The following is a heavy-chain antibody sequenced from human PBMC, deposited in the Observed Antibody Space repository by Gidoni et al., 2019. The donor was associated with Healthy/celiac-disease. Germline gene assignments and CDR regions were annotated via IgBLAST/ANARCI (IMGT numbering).Heavy chain of an antibody. Sequence: EVQLVESGGGLVQPGGSLRLSCAASGFTFSSYSMNWVRQAPGMGLEWVSYISSRSSTIYYADSVKGRFTISRDNATNSLSLQMNSLRYEDTALYYCSSNSRTSNFVACLFYYFDYWGQGTLVTVSS. V-gene: IGHV3-48*02. D-gene: IGHD2-21*01. CDR3: SSNSRTSNFVACLFYYFDY. J-gene: IGHJ4*02. CDR2: ISSRSSTI. CDR1: GFTFSSYS.